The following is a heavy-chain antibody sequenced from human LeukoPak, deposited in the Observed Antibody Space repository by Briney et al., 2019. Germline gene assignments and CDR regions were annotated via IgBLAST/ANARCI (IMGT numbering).Heavy chain of an antibody. CDR1: GFTFSSYG. V-gene: IGHV3-30*18. J-gene: IGHJ6*02. CDR2: ISYDGSNK. D-gene: IGHD6-13*01. Sequence: GRSLRLSCAASGFTFSSYGMHWVRQAPGKGLEWVAVISYDGSNKYYADSVKGRFTISRDNSKNTLYLQINSLRAEDTAVYYCAKVPPAAAGTKNYYYGMDVWGQGTTVTVSS. CDR3: AKVPPAAAGTKNYYYGMDV.